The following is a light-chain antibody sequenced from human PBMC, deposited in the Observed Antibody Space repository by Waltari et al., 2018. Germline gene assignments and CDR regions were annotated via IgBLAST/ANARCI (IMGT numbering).Light chain of an antibody. J-gene: IGLJ2*01. V-gene: IGLV3-21*01. Sequence: SYELTQPPSVSVSPGQTARITCGGDNLGSKYVHWYQQKPAQAPVLVFYYDSDRPSGIPERFSGSKSGNTATLTISGVEAGDEADYYCQVWDSSSDHPVFGGGTRLTVL. CDR3: QVWDSSSDHPV. CDR1: NLGSKY. CDR2: YDS.